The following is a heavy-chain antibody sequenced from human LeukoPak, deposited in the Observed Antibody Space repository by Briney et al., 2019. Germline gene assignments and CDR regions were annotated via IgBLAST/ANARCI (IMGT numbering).Heavy chain of an antibody. CDR3: ARDFYDSTGYYYDY. CDR2: VSGSGETT. D-gene: IGHD3-22*01. J-gene: IGHJ4*02. V-gene: IGHV3-23*01. CDR1: GFTFSGYT. Sequence: PGGSLRLSCAASGFTFSGYTMSWVRQAPGKGLEWFSAVSGSGETTYYADSVKGRFTISRANSKGTLYLQINNLGAEDSALYYCARDFYDSTGYYYDYWGREPWSPSP.